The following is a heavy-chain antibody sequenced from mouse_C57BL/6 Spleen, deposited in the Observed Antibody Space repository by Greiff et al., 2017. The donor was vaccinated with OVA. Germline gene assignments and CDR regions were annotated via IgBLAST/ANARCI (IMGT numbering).Heavy chain of an antibody. D-gene: IGHD2-10*01. CDR1: GYTFTSYW. Sequence: VKLQQSGAELVRPGSSVKLSCKASGYTFTSYWMDWVKQRPGQGLEWIGNIYPSDSETHYNQKFKDKATLTVDKSSSTAYMQLSSLTSEDSAVYYCARNAYYDFDYWGQGTTLTVSS. V-gene: IGHV1-61*01. J-gene: IGHJ2*01. CDR2: IYPSDSET. CDR3: ARNAYYDFDY.